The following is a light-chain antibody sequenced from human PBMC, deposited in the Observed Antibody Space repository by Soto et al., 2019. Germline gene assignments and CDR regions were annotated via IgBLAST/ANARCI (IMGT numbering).Light chain of an antibody. Sequence: ETVMTQFPATLSVSPGDRATLSCRASQYIASKLAWYQQKVGQTPRLLIFAASTRATGIPARFSGSESGTEFTLTISGLQSEDSAVYYCQQYNKWPPTFGGGPKVEI. CDR1: QYIASK. CDR2: AAS. CDR3: QQYNKWPPT. J-gene: IGKJ4*01. V-gene: IGKV3-15*01.